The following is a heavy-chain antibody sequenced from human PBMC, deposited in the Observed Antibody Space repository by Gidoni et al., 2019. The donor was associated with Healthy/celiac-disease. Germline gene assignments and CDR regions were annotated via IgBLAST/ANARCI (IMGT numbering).Heavy chain of an antibody. CDR3: ARGDSSGWYPGGEIDY. CDR1: GYTFTGYY. D-gene: IGHD6-19*01. Sequence: QVQLVQSGAEVKQPGASVKVSCTASGYTFTGYYMHWVRQAPGQGLEWMGWINPNRGGTNYAQKFQGRVTMTRDTSISTAYMELSRLRSDDTAVYYCARGDSSGWYPGGEIDYWGQGTLVTVSS. V-gene: IGHV1-2*02. J-gene: IGHJ4*02. CDR2: INPNRGGT.